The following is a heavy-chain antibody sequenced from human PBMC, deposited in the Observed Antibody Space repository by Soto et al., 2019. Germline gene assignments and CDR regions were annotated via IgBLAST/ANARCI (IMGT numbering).Heavy chain of an antibody. CDR3: AGQYYDFWSGYYGDYYYGMDV. Sequence: ASVKVSCKASGYTFTGYYMHWVRQAPGQGLEWMGWINPNSGGTNYAQKFQGWVTMTRDTSISTAYMELSRLRSDDTAVYYCAGQYYDFWSGYYGDYYYGMDVWGQGTTVTVSS. J-gene: IGHJ6*02. CDR2: INPNSGGT. CDR1: GYTFTGYY. D-gene: IGHD3-3*01. V-gene: IGHV1-2*04.